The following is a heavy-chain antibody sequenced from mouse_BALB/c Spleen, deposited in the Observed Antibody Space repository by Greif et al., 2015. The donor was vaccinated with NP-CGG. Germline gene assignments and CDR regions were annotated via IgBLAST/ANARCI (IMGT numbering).Heavy chain of an antibody. J-gene: IGHJ3*01. V-gene: IGHV5-4*02. CDR3: ARDGDYGSSLFAY. CDR1: GFTFSDYY. D-gene: IGHD1-1*01. CDR2: ISDGGSYT. Sequence: EVQRVESGGGLVKPGGSLKLSCAASGFTFSDYYMYWVRQTPEKRLEWVATISDGGSYTYYPDSVKGRFTISRDNAKNNLYLQMSSLKSEDTAMYYCARDGDYGSSLFAYWGQGTLVTVSA.